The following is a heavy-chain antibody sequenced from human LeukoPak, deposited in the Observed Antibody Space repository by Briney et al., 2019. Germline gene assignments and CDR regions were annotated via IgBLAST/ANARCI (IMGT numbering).Heavy chain of an antibody. Sequence: ASVKVSCKAPGGTFSSYAISWVRQAPGQGLEWMGGIIPIFGTANYAQKFQGRVTITADESTSTAYMELSSLRSEDTAVYYCAKGGYSGYDYVDYWGQGTLVTVSS. CDR1: GGTFSSYA. V-gene: IGHV1-69*13. J-gene: IGHJ4*02. CDR3: AKGGYSGYDYVDY. CDR2: IIPIFGTA. D-gene: IGHD5-12*01.